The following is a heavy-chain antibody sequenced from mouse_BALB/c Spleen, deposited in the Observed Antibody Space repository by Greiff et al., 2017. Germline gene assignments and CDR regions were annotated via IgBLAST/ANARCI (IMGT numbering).Heavy chain of an antibody. CDR2: ISSGGGNT. V-gene: IGHV5-9*03. CDR1: GFTFSSYT. Sequence: EVKLMESGGGLVKPGGSLKLSCAASGFTFSSYTMSWVRQTPEKRLEWVATISSGGGNTYYPDSVKGRFTISRDNAKNDLYLQMSSLRSEDTALYYCARYNYGSRSYSAMDYRGQGTSVTASS. CDR3: ARYNYGSRSYSAMDY. J-gene: IGHJ4*01. D-gene: IGHD1-1*01.